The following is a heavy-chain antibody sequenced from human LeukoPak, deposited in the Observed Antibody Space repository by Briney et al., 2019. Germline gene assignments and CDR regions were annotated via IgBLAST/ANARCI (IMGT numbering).Heavy chain of an antibody. V-gene: IGHV1-2*02. CDR3: ARDKVDSSGYYPDLDY. CDR2: INPNSGGT. D-gene: IGHD3-22*01. CDR1: GYTFTGYY. J-gene: IGHJ4*02. Sequence: ASVKVSCKASGYTFTGYYMHWVRQAPGQGLEWMGWINPNSGGTNYAQKFQGRVTMTRDTSISTAYMELSRLRSDDTAVYYCARDKVDSSGYYPDLDYWGQGTLVTVSS.